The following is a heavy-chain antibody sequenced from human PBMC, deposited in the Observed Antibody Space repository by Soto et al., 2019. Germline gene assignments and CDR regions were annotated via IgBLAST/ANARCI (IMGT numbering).Heavy chain of an antibody. CDR3: ARDLFYGSGKAPAYYYYYMDV. D-gene: IGHD3-10*01. V-gene: IGHV3-7*01. J-gene: IGHJ6*03. CDR1: EFTFSSYW. CDR2: IKQDGSEK. Sequence: GGSPRLSCAASEFTFSSYWMSWVRQAPGKGLEWVANIKQDGSEKYYVDSVKGRFTISRDNAKNSLYLQMNSLRAEDTAVYYCARDLFYGSGKAPAYYYYYMDVWGKGTTVTVSS.